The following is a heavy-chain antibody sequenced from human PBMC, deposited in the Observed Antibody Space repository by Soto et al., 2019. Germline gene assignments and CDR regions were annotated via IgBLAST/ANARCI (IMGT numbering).Heavy chain of an antibody. CDR2: IYYSGST. CDR1: GGSISSYY. J-gene: IGHJ4*02. V-gene: IGHV4-59*08. Sequence: SETLSLTCTVSGGSISSYYWSWIRQPPGKGLEWIGYIYYSGSTNYNPSLKSRVTISVDTSKNQFSLKLSSVTAADTAVYYCARHGSSTMVGGPYDLDYGGQETLVTVSS. CDR3: ARHGSSTMVGGPYDLDY. D-gene: IGHD3-10*01.